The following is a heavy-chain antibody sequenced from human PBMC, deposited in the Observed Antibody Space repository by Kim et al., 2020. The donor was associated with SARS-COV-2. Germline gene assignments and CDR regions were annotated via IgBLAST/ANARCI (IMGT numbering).Heavy chain of an antibody. V-gene: IGHV4-39*01. D-gene: IGHD5-18*01. J-gene: IGHJ3*01. CDR3: ARRSMLKQLCSITYA. Sequence: SETLSLTCTVSGGSISSSSYYWGWIRQPPGKGLEGIGSIYYSGSTYYNPSLKSRVTISVDTSKNQFSLKLSSVTAADTAVYYCARRSMLKQLCSITYA. CDR1: GGSISSSSYY. CDR2: IYYSGST.